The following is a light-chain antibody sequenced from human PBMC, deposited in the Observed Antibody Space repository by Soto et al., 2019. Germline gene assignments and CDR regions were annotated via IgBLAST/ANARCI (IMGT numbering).Light chain of an antibody. J-gene: IGLJ3*02. CDR2: EVI. CDR3: CSHGGIGTTWV. CDR1: SSDFGTYNL. Sequence: QSALTQPASVSGSPGQSITISCTATSSDFGTYNLVSWFQQHPDKAPKLIIYEVIKRPSGVSNRFSGSISGNTTSLTVSGLQAEDEDTYFCCSHGGIGTTWVFGGGTKLTVL. V-gene: IGLV2-23*02.